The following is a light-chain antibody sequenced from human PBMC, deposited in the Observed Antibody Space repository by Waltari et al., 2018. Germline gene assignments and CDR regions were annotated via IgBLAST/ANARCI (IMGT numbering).Light chain of an antibody. CDR1: SSDVGYYNY. CDR2: EVT. V-gene: IGLV2-8*01. CDR3: TSLAAGSTWV. J-gene: IGLJ3*02. Sequence: QSALTQPPSASGSPGQSVTIACTGTSSDVGYYNYVSWYQQHPGKAPKLMVYEVTKRPQGAPDRFSGSKSDNTASLTVSGVQVEDEADYYCTSLAAGSTWVFGGGTKLTVL.